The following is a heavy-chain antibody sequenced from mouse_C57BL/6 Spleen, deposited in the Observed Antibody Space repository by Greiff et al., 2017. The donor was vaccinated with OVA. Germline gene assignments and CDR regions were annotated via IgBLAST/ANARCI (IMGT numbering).Heavy chain of an antibody. V-gene: IGHV3-6*01. CDR1: GYSITSGYY. D-gene: IGHD1-1*01. Sequence: ESGPGLVKPSQSLSLTCSVTGYSITSGYYWNWIRQFPGNKLEWMGYISYDGSNNYNPSLKNRISITRDTSKNQFFLKLNSVTTEDTATYYCARDRGSRSYWYFDVWGTGTTVTVSS. CDR3: ARDRGSRSYWYFDV. J-gene: IGHJ1*03. CDR2: ISYDGSN.